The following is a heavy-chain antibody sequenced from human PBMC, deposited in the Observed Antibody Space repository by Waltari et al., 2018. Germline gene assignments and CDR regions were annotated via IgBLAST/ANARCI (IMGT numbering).Heavy chain of an antibody. J-gene: IGHJ4*02. V-gene: IGHV3-48*01. Sequence: EVQLVESGGGLVQPGGSLRLSCAASGFTFSSYSMNWVSQAPGKVLWLFSYISSSSSTIYYADSVKGRFPISRDNAKNSLYLQMNSLRSEDTAVYYCARDPGWVWSGPDYWGQGTLVTVSS. CDR2: ISSSSSTI. D-gene: IGHD3-3*01. CDR3: ARDPGWVWSGPDY. CDR1: GFTFSSYS.